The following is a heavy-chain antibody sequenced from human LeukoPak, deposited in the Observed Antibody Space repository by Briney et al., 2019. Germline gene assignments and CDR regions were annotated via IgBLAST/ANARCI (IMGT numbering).Heavy chain of an antibody. CDR2: INHSGST. J-gene: IGHJ4*02. V-gene: IGHV4-34*01. CDR1: GGSFSGYY. Sequence: PSEILSLTCAVYGGSFSGYYWSWIRQHPGKGLEWIGEINHSGSTNYNPSLKSRVTISVDTSKNQFSLKLSSVTAADTAVYYCARDGPLAVAYFDYWGQGTLVTVSS. CDR3: ARDGPLAVAYFDY. D-gene: IGHD6-19*01.